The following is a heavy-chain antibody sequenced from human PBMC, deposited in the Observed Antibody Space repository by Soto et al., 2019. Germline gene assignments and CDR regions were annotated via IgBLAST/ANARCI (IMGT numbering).Heavy chain of an antibody. D-gene: IGHD7-27*01. V-gene: IGHV5-51*01. Sequence: EVQLVQSGAEVRKPGESLKISCKASGYNFTNYWIAWVRQMPGEGLEWTGIISPGDSDTRYSPTFQGQVTISADKSISTAYLQWSSLKASDTAMFYCARRGDWGPPSYHFDYWGQGTLVTVSS. CDR2: ISPGDSDT. CDR3: ARRGDWGPPSYHFDY. J-gene: IGHJ4*02. CDR1: GYNFTNYW.